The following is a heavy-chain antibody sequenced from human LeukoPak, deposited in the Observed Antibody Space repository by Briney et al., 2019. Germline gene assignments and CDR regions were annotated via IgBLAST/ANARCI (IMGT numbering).Heavy chain of an antibody. Sequence: SVKVSCKASGYTFSTYDIYWLRQATGQGLEWMGWIIPIFGTANYAQKFQGRVTITADKSTSTAYMELSSLRSEDTAVYYCARVAIGITMVRGVIRGSWFDPWGQGTLVTVSS. CDR1: GYTFSTYD. CDR2: IIPIFGTA. V-gene: IGHV1-69*06. J-gene: IGHJ5*02. CDR3: ARVAIGITMVRGVIRGSWFDP. D-gene: IGHD3-10*01.